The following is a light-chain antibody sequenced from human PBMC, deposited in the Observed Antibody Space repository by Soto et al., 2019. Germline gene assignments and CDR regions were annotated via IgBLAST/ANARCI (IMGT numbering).Light chain of an antibody. Sequence: EIVLTQSPATLSLSPGERATLSCRASQSVSSYLAWYQQKPGQAPRLLIYDASNRATGIPARFSGSGSGTDCTLTISSLEPEDFAIYYCQQRINWPRTFGQGAKVEIK. V-gene: IGKV3-11*01. J-gene: IGKJ1*01. CDR2: DAS. CDR3: QQRINWPRT. CDR1: QSVSSY.